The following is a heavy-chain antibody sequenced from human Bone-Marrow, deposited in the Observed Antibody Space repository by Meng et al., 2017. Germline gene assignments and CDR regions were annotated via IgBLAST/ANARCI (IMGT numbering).Heavy chain of an antibody. V-gene: IGHV3-48*03. CDR3: ARGRITMIVVVITGGGFDY. J-gene: IGHJ4*02. CDR1: GFTFSSYE. CDR2: ISSSGSTI. D-gene: IGHD3-22*01. Sequence: GESLKISCAASGFTFSSYEMNWVRQAPGKGLEWVSYISSSGSTIYYADSVKGRFTISRGNAKNSLYLQMNSLRAEDTAVYYCARGRITMIVVVITGGGFDYWGQGTLVTVSS.